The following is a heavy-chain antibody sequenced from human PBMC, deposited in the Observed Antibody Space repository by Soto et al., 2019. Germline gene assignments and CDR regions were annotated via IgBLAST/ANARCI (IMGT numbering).Heavy chain of an antibody. CDR1: GYTFTSYG. CDR2: ISAYNGNT. J-gene: IGHJ5*02. CDR3: ARGGYDILTGYLNWFDP. Sequence: ASVKVSCKASGYTFTSYGISWVRQAPGQGFEWMGWISAYNGNTNYAQKLQGRVTMTTDTSTSTAYMELRSLRSDDTAVYYCARGGYDILTGYLNWFDPWGQGTLVTVSS. V-gene: IGHV1-18*01. D-gene: IGHD3-9*01.